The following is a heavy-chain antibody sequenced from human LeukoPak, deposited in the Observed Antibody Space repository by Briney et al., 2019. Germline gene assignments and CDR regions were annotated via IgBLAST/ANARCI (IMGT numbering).Heavy chain of an antibody. CDR1: GFTFSSYD. Sequence: GGSLRLSCAASGFTFSSYDMHWVRQAPGKGLEWVAVISYDRSNKYYADSVKGRFTISRDNSKNTLYLQMNSLRAEDTAVYYCAKSYYDFWSGYYQTFDYWGQGTLVTVSS. CDR2: ISYDRSNK. D-gene: IGHD3-3*01. V-gene: IGHV3-30*18. J-gene: IGHJ4*02. CDR3: AKSYYDFWSGYYQTFDY.